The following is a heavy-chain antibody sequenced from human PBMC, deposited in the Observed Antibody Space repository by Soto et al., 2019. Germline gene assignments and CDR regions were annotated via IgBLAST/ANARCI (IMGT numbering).Heavy chain of an antibody. V-gene: IGHV3-30*03. CDR1: GFTFSSYG. CDR3: GRGEVGVVIWFEQ. J-gene: IGHJ5*02. CDR2: ISYDGSNK. Sequence: WGSLRLSCAASGFTFSSYGMHWVRQAPGKGLEWVAVISYDGSNKYYADSVKGRFTISRDNSKNTLDLPMHSLRAEYTAVYYCGRGEVGVVIWFEQWAQGTLVTVSS. D-gene: IGHD3-3*01.